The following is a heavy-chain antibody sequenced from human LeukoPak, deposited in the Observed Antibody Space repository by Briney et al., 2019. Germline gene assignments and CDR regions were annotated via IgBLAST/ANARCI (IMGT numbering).Heavy chain of an antibody. V-gene: IGHV1-24*01. Sequence: ASVKVSCKVSGYTLTELSVHWVRQAPGKGLEWMGGFDPEDGETIYAQKFQGRVTMTEDTSTDTAYMELSSLRSEDTAVYYCATVRLRPAIYYYYYGMDVWGQGTTVTVSS. D-gene: IGHD4-17*01. CDR3: ATVRLRPAIYYYYYGMDV. CDR1: GYTLTELS. J-gene: IGHJ6*02. CDR2: FDPEDGET.